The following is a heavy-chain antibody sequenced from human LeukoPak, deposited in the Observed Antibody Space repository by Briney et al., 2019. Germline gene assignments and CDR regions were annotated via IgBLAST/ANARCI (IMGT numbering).Heavy chain of an antibody. V-gene: IGHV4-34*01. CDR2: INHSGST. CDR3: ARGAPYYYDSSGYERLGFDY. J-gene: IGHJ4*02. Sequence: PSETLSLTCAVYGGSFSGYYWSRIRQPPGKGLEWIEEINHSGSTNYNPSLKSRVTISVDTSKNQFSLKLSSVTAADTAVYYCARGAPYYYDSSGYERLGFDYWGQGTLVTVSS. D-gene: IGHD3-22*01. CDR1: GGSFSGYY.